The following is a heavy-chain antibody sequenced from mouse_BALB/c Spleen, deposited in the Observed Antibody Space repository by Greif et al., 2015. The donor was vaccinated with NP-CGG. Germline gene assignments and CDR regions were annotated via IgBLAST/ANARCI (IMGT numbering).Heavy chain of an antibody. CDR1: GYTFTSYW. V-gene: IGHV1-5*01. D-gene: IGHD1-1*01. CDR3: TYYYGSSYRYYAMDY. CDR2: IYPGNSDT. J-gene: IGHJ4*01. Sequence: VQLQQSGTVLARPGASVKMSCKASGYTFTSYWMHWVKQRPGQGLEWIGAIYPGNSDTSYNQKFKGKAKLTAVTSTSTAYMELSSLTNEDSAVYYCTYYYGSSYRYYAMDYWGQGTSVTVSS.